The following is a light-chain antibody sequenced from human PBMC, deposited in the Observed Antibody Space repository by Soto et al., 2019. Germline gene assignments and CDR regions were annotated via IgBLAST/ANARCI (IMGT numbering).Light chain of an antibody. J-gene: IGKJ1*01. V-gene: IGKV3-20*01. CDR1: QSVSSSY. CDR2: GAS. CDR3: QQNGRSPTGT. Sequence: EIVLTQSPGTLSLSPGESATLSCRASQSVSSSYLACYQQKPGQAPRLLIYGASSRATGIPDRFSGSRYGKDFTLTISRLEPEDFAVYYCQQNGRSPTGTFGQGTKVDI.